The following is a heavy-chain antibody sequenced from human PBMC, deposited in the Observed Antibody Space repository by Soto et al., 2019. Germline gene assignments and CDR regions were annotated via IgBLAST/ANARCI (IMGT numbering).Heavy chain of an antibody. Sequence: SLRLSCAASGFTFSSYAMSWVRQAPGKGLEWVSAISGSGGSTYYADSVKGRFTISRDNSKNTLYLQMNSLRAEDTAVYYCARPDITMVRGVILNFDYWGQGTLVTVSS. CDR3: ARPDITMVRGVILNFDY. J-gene: IGHJ4*02. V-gene: IGHV3-23*01. D-gene: IGHD3-10*01. CDR2: ISGSGGST. CDR1: GFTFSSYA.